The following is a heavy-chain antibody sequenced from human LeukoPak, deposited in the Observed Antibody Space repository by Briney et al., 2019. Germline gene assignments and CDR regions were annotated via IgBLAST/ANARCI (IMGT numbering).Heavy chain of an antibody. CDR3: ARQVGAAYFDY. J-gene: IGHJ4*02. CDR1: GGSISSYY. V-gene: IGHV4-59*01. D-gene: IGHD1-26*01. CDR2: IYYSGST. Sequence: SETLSLTCNVSGGSISSYYWSWIRQPPGKGQAWIGYIYYSGSTNYNPSLKSRVTISVDTSKNQFSLKLSSVTAADTAVYYCARQVGAAYFDYWGQGTLVTVSS.